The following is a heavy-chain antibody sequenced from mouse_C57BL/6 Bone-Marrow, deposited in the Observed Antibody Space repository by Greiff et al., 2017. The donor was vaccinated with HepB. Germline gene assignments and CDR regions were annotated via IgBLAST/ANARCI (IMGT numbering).Heavy chain of an antibody. CDR3: TRSTMVTAYYAMGY. CDR1: GYTFTSYW. V-gene: IGHV1-5*01. CDR2: ISPGKSDT. J-gene: IGHJ4*01. D-gene: IGHD2-2*01. Sequence: VQLQQSGTVLARPGASVKMSCKTSGYTFTSYWMNWVKQRPGQGLEWIGAISPGKSDTSYNQKFKGKAKLTAVTSVSTAYMELSSLTTDDSAGYYCTRSTMVTAYYAMGYRGQGTSVTVSS.